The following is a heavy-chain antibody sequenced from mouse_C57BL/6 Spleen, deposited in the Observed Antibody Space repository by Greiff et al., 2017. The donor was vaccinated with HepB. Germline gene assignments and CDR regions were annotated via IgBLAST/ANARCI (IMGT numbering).Heavy chain of an antibody. D-gene: IGHD1-1*01. CDR2: ISSGGSYT. CDR3: ARHNYYGSSLYWYFDV. Sequence: EVQLVESGGDLVKPGGSLKLSCAASGFTFSSYGMSWVRQTPDKRLEWVATISSGGSYTYYPDSVKGRFTISRDNAKNTLYLQMSSLKSEDTAMYYCARHNYYGSSLYWYFDVWGTGTTVTVSS. V-gene: IGHV5-6*01. CDR1: GFTFSSYG. J-gene: IGHJ1*03.